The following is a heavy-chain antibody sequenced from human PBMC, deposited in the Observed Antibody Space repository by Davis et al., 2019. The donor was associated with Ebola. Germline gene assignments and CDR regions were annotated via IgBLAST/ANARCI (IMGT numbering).Heavy chain of an antibody. CDR1: EFTFRSYW. CDR3: ARDVGGRAGY. J-gene: IGHJ4*02. CDR2: IDTAGGMT. V-gene: IGHV3-74*01. Sequence: GESLKISCVASEFTFRSYWFHWVRQAPGKGLEWVSRIDTAGGMTNYADPVRGRFTISRDNAKNTLFLQMNSLRADDTAVYYCARDVGGRAGYWGQGTLVTVSS.